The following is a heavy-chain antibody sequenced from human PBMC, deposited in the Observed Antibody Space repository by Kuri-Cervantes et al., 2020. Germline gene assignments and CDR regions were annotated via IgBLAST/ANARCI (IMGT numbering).Heavy chain of an antibody. D-gene: IGHD6-19*01. V-gene: IGHV1-8*01. Sequence: ASVKVSCKASGYTFNSFDINWVRQATGQGLEWMGWMNPNSGNTGYAQKFQGRVTMTRNTSISTAYMELSSLRSEDTAVYYCARGQWRALADFDYWGQGTLVTVSS. CDR3: ARGQWRALADFDY. CDR2: MNPNSGNT. CDR1: GYTFNSFD. J-gene: IGHJ4*02.